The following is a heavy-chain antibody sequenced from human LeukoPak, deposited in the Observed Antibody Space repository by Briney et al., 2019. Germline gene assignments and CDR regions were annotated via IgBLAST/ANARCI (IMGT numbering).Heavy chain of an antibody. Sequence: PSETLSLTCAVYGGSFSGYYWSWIRQPPGKGLEWIGEINHSGSTNYNPSLKSRVTISVDTSKNQFSLKLSSVTAADTAVYYCAGGGYSGYGLNWFDPWGQGTLVTVSS. CDR2: INHSGST. J-gene: IGHJ5*02. V-gene: IGHV4-34*01. CDR1: GGSFSGYY. CDR3: AGGGYSGYGLNWFDP. D-gene: IGHD5-12*01.